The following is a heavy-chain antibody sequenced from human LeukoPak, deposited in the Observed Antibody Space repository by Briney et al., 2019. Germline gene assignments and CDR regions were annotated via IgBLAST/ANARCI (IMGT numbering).Heavy chain of an antibody. CDR1: GVTFSSYY. CDR2: INHSGST. J-gene: IGHJ5*02. CDR3: ARESSGGTYNWFDP. Sequence: SETLSLTCAVYGVTFSSYYWRWVRQPPGKGLEWIGEINHSGSTNYNPSPKSRVTISVDTSKNQFSLKLSSVTAADTAVYYCARESSGGTYNWFDPWGQGTLVTVSS. V-gene: IGHV4-34*01. D-gene: IGHD2-8*02.